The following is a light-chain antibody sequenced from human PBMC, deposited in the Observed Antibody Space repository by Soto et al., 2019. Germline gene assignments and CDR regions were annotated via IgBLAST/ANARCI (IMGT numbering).Light chain of an antibody. J-gene: IGKJ1*01. V-gene: IGKV3-11*01. Sequence: EIVMTQSPATLSVSPGEIATLSFSASQSISSNLAWYQQKPGQAPRLLIYDASNRATGIPARFSGSGSGTDFTLTISSLEPEDFAVYYCQQRSNWPWTFGQGTKVDIK. CDR2: DAS. CDR3: QQRSNWPWT. CDR1: QSISSN.